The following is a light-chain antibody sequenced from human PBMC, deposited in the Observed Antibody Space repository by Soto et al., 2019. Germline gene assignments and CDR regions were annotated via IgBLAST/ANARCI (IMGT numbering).Light chain of an antibody. CDR1: SSDVGQFNF. Sequence: QSALTQPPSASGSPGQSVTISCTGTSSDVGQFNFVSWYQQHPGKGPKLLIYEVTKRPSGVPDRFSGSKSGNTASLTVSGLQAEDEADYYCNSYASNKILAFGGGTKLTVL. CDR3: NSYASNKILA. J-gene: IGLJ3*02. CDR2: EVT. V-gene: IGLV2-8*01.